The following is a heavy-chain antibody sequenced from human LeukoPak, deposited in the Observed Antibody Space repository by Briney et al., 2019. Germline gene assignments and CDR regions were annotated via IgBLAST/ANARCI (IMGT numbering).Heavy chain of an antibody. J-gene: IGHJ4*02. Sequence: PGGSLRLSCAASGFTFSSCAMSWVRQAPGKGLEGVSAISGSGGTTYYEDSLKGRFTISRDNSNNTLSLQMNSLRAEDTAVYYCAKETTIAPLLGYFDYWGQGTLVTVSS. D-gene: IGHD6-6*01. CDR1: GFTFSSCA. CDR2: ISGSGGTT. V-gene: IGHV3-23*01. CDR3: AKETTIAPLLGYFDY.